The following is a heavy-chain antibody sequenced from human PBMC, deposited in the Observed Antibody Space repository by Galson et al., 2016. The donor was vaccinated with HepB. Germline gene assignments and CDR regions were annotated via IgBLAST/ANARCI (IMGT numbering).Heavy chain of an antibody. CDR2: IYSGGST. Sequence: SLRLSCAVSGLTISNNYMSWVRQAPGKGLEWVSLIYSGGSTYYADSVKGRFTISRDNSKNTLYLQMNSLRAEDTAVYYCARLYFGSGGAVDYWGQGTLVTVSS. V-gene: IGHV3-53*01. CDR3: ARLYFGSGGAVDY. D-gene: IGHD3-10*01. J-gene: IGHJ4*02. CDR1: GLTISNNY.